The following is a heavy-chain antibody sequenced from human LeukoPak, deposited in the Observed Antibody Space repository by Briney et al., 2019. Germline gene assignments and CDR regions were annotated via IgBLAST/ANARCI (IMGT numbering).Heavy chain of an antibody. CDR3: AGAVAGYYFDY. V-gene: IGHV4-38-2*01. Sequence: SETLSLTCAVSGYSISSGYYWGWIRQPPGKGLEWIGSIYHSGSTYYNPSLKSRVTISVDTSKNQFSLKLSSVTAADTAVYYCAGAVAGYYFDYWGQGTLVTVSS. D-gene: IGHD6-19*01. J-gene: IGHJ4*02. CDR2: IYHSGST. CDR1: GYSISSGYY.